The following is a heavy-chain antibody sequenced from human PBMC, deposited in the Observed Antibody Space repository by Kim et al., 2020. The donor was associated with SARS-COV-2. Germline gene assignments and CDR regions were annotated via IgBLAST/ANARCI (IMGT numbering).Heavy chain of an antibody. D-gene: IGHD1-20*01. J-gene: IGHJ4*02. CDR3: VTSRGPRDHY. CDR2: SGGT. V-gene: IGHV4-39*01. Sequence: SGGTYYTPSLESRVTISVDTSKNQFSLKLSSVTAADTAVYYCVTSRGPRDHYWGQGTLVTVSS.